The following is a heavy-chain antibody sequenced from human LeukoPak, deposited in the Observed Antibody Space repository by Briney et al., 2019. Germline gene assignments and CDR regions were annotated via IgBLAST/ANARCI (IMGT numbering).Heavy chain of an antibody. V-gene: IGHV3-20*01. J-gene: IGHJ6*02. Sequence: PGGSLRLSCSASGFTVSFNYMTWVRQAPGKGLEWVSGINWNGGSTGYADSVKGRFTISRDNAKNSLYLQMNSLRAEDTALYHCARVRAAGTVYYYYGMDVWGQGTTVTVSS. D-gene: IGHD6-13*01. CDR1: GFTVSFNY. CDR2: INWNGGST. CDR3: ARVRAAGTVYYYYGMDV.